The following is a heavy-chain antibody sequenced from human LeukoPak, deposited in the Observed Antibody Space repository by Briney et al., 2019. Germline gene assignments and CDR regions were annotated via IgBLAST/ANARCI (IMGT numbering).Heavy chain of an antibody. V-gene: IGHV5-51*01. J-gene: IGHJ5*02. CDR1: GYSFTSYW. D-gene: IGHD3-3*01. Sequence: GESLKISCKGSGYSFTSYWIGWVRQMPGKGLEWMGIIYPGDSDTRYSPSFQGQVTISADKSISTAYLQWSSLKASDTAMYYCARQSTSTYDFWSGYRGWFDPWGQGTLVTVSS. CDR2: IYPGDSDT. CDR3: ARQSTSTYDFWSGYRGWFDP.